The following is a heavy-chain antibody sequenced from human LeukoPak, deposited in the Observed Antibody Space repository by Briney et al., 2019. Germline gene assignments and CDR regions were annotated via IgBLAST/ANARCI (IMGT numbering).Heavy chain of an antibody. D-gene: IGHD2-2*01. CDR3: AKGYCSSTSCYDDY. Sequence: GGSLRLSCAASGFTFHDYAMHWVRQAPGKGLEWVSGISWNSGSIGYADSVKGRFTISRDNAKNSLYLQMNSLRAEDTALYYCAKGYCSSTSCYDDYWGQGTLVTVSS. CDR2: ISWNSGSI. J-gene: IGHJ4*02. CDR1: GFTFHDYA. V-gene: IGHV3-9*01.